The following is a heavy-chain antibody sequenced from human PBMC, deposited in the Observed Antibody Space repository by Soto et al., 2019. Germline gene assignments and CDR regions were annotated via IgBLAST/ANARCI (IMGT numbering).Heavy chain of an antibody. D-gene: IGHD3-10*01. CDR1: GGSIDIYW. CDR2: VYSTGTT. Sequence: PSETQSLTGSVSGGSIDIYWELLLRQPAGKGLKWIGRVYSTGTTDYNPSLNSRATMSVETSKNQFSLKLTSVTAADTAVYYCARDIGSYAYGEGYWGQGIQVTVSS. J-gene: IGHJ4*02. CDR3: ARDIGSYAYGEGY. V-gene: IGHV4-4*07.